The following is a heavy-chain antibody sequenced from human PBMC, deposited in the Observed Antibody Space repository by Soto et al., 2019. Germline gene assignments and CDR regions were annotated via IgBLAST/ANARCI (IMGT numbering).Heavy chain of an antibody. CDR3: ARDRGEDRITFGGVIAPFGVGYCDL. CDR2: IWYDGSNK. V-gene: IGHV3-33*01. D-gene: IGHD3-16*02. Sequence: QVQLVESGGGVVQPGRSLRLSCAASGFTFSSYGMHWVRQAPGKGLEWVAVIWYDGSNKYYADSVKGRFTISRDNSKNMLYLQMNSLRAEDTAVYYCARDRGEDRITFGGVIAPFGVGYCDLWCRGTLVTVSS. J-gene: IGHJ2*01. CDR1: GFTFSSYG.